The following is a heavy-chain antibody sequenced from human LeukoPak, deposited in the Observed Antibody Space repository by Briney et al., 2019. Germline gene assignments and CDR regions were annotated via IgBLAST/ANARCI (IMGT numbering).Heavy chain of an antibody. V-gene: IGHV3-30*18. D-gene: IGHD1-26*01. Sequence: QPGRSLRLSCAASGFTFSSYGMHWVRQAPGKGLEWVAVISYDGSNKYYADSVKGRFTISRDNSKNTLYLQMNSLRAEDTAVYYCAKGARVGALFDYWGQGTLVTVSS. CDR3: AKGARVGALFDY. CDR2: ISYDGSNK. CDR1: GFTFSSYG. J-gene: IGHJ4*02.